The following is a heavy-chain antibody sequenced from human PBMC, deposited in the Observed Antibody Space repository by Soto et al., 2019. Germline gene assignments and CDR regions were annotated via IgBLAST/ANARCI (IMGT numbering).Heavy chain of an antibody. CDR3: ARGVSRCSGGSCYSGPIGANWFDP. Sequence: QVQLQESGPGLVKPSQTLSLTCTVSGGSISSGGYYWSWIRQHPGKGLEWIGYIYYSGSTYYNPSLKSRVTISVDTSKNQFSLKLSSVTAADTAVYYCARGVSRCSGGSCYSGPIGANWFDPWGQGTLVTVSS. V-gene: IGHV4-31*03. J-gene: IGHJ5*02. CDR2: IYYSGST. CDR1: GGSISSGGYY. D-gene: IGHD2-15*01.